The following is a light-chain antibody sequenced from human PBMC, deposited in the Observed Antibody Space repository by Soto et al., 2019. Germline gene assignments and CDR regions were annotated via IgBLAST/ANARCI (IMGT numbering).Light chain of an antibody. CDR3: QQYHNWPPQYT. V-gene: IGKV3-15*01. Sequence: EIVMTQSPATLSVSPGDSATLSCRASQAVSANLAWYQQKPGQAPRLLVHGASTRATGVPARFSGGGYGTEFPLTISSLQSEDFAVYYCQQYHNWPPQYTFGQGTKLQIK. J-gene: IGKJ2*01. CDR1: QAVSAN. CDR2: GAS.